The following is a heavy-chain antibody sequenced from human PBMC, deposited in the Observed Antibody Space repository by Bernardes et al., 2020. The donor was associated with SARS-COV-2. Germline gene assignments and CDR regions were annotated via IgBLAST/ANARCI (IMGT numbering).Heavy chain of an antibody. CDR2: ISGSGGST. V-gene: IGHV3-23*01. D-gene: IGHD6-19*01. CDR3: AKDLRAVAALVELDYYYYYGMDV. Sequence: GGSLRLSCAASGFTFSSYAMSWVRQAPGKGLEWVSAISGSGGSTYYADSVKGRFTISRDNSKNTLYLQMNSLRAEDTAVYYCAKDLRAVAALVELDYYYYYGMDVWGQGTTVTVSS. CDR1: GFTFSSYA. J-gene: IGHJ6*02.